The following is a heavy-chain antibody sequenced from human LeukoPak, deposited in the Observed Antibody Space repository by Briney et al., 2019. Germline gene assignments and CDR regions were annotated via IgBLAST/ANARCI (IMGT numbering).Heavy chain of an antibody. CDR3: AINSYDILTGPVPRDY. CDR2: INHSGGT. V-gene: IGHV4-34*01. Sequence: SETLSLTCAVYGGSFSSYYWSWIRQPPGKGLQWIGEINHSGGTNYNPSLKSRVIISIDTSKNQFSLKLSSVTAADTAVYYCAINSYDILTGPVPRDYWGQGTLVTVSS. CDR1: GGSFSSYY. J-gene: IGHJ4*02. D-gene: IGHD3-9*01.